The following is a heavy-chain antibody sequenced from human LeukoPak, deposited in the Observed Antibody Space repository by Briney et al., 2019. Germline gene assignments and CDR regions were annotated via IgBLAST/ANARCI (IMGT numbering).Heavy chain of an antibody. D-gene: IGHD2-2*01. CDR2: ISSSGSFK. Sequence: GGSLRLSCAASGFSFSSFTFNWVRQAPGKGLEWVSSISSSGSFKYYADSVKGRFTISRDNAKNSLYVQMNSLRAEDTAVYYCARENDQLLYSFDCWGQGTLVTVYS. V-gene: IGHV3-21*01. CDR1: GFSFSSFT. J-gene: IGHJ4*02. CDR3: ARENDQLLYSFDC.